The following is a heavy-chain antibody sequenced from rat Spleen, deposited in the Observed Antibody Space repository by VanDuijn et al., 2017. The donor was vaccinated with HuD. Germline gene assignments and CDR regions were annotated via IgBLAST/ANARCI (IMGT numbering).Heavy chain of an antibody. J-gene: IGHJ1*01. V-gene: IGHV3-1*01. CDR3: ARYRATIDWYFDF. D-gene: IGHD1-10*01. CDR1: GYSITNNY. Sequence: DVQLQESGPGLVKPSQSLSLTCSVTGYSITNNYWGWILKFPGNKMEWIGHISYSNSTNYNPSLKSRISITRDTSKNQFFLQLNYVTTEDTATYFCARYRATIDWYFDFWGPGTMVTVSS. CDR2: ISYSNST.